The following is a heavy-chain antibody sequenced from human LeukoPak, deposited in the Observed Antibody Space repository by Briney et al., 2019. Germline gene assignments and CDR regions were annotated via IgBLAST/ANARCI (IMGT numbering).Heavy chain of an antibody. J-gene: IGHJ4*02. Sequence: GSSVNVSCKASGCTFSSYAISWVGQAPSQGVDGVGRIITIIGIANYAQKFQGRVTITAAKSTSTAYMELSSLRSEDTAVYYCARDQPLDEKYGSGSYWGQGTLVTVSS. V-gene: IGHV1-69*04. CDR1: GCTFSSYA. D-gene: IGHD3-10*01. CDR3: ARDQPLDEKYGSGSY. CDR2: IITIIGIA.